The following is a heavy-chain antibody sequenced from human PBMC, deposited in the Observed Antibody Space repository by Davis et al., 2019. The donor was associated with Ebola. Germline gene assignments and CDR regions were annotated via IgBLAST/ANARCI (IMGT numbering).Heavy chain of an antibody. D-gene: IGHD5-12*01. J-gene: IGHJ4*02. CDR1: GGSISNTYYS. V-gene: IGHV4-30-4*08. CDR3: ARVGGEYSGYDYNFYFSYMDV. CDR2: IYHSGST. Sequence: PSETLSLTCTVSGGSISNTYYSWTWIRQPPGKGLEWIGYIYHSGSTFYNPSLKSRLSISIDTSKNQFSLKLTSVTAADTAVYFCARVGGEYSGYDYNFYFSYMDVWGQGTLVTVSS.